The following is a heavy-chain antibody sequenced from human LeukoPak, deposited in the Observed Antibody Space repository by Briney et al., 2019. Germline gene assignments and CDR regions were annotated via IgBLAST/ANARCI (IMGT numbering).Heavy chain of an antibody. CDR1: GFTSRSYA. CDR2: ISGSGGST. J-gene: IGHJ4*02. CDR3: EKGGKYYYDSSGYSQD. V-gene: IGHV3-23*01. Sequence: GGSLRLSCAASGFTSRSYAMSWGRQAPGKGLEWFLAISGSGGSTYYADSVKGVFTISRDNSNNTLYLQMNSLRDEDPAVHYCEKGGKYYYDSSGYSQDWGQGTLVTVSS. D-gene: IGHD3-22*01.